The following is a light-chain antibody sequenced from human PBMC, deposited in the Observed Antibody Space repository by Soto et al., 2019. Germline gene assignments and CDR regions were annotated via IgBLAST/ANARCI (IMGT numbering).Light chain of an antibody. CDR1: SSDVGGYNY. Sequence: QSALTQPPSASGSPGQSVTISCTGTSSDVGGYNYVSWYQQHPGKAPKLMIYEVSKRPSGVPDRFSGSKSGNTASLTVSGLQPEDGADYYCSSYAGSNNLGVFGGGTKVTVL. V-gene: IGLV2-8*01. CDR2: EVS. CDR3: SSYAGSNNLGV. J-gene: IGLJ3*02.